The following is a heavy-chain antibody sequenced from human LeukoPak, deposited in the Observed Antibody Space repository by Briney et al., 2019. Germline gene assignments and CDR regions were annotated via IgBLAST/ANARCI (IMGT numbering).Heavy chain of an antibody. V-gene: IGHV3-15*01. J-gene: IGHJ4*02. Sequence: GGSLRLSCAASGFTFTNAWMSWVRQAPGKGLECVCRIKSKIDGGTTDYAAPVKGRFTISRDDSKNTLYLQITSLKSEDSAVYYCTTDLFSCDYDRSGYLGDYWGQGTLVTVS. CDR2: IKSKIDGGTT. CDR3: TTDLFSCDYDRSGYLGDY. D-gene: IGHD3-22*01. CDR1: GFTFTNAW.